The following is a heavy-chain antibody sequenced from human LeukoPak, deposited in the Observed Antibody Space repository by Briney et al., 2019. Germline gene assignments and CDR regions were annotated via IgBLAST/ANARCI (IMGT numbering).Heavy chain of an antibody. V-gene: IGHV3-48*02. CDR1: GFTFSSYY. D-gene: IGHD3-16*01. Sequence: PGGSLRLSCAASGFTFSSYYMNWVRQAPGKGLEWVSFISNSSTTIYYADSVKGRFTISRDNAKNSLYLQMDSLRDEDTAVYYCARDAPGGGVYFDDWGEGTLVTVSS. CDR3: ARDAPGGGVYFDD. J-gene: IGHJ4*02. CDR2: ISNSSTTI.